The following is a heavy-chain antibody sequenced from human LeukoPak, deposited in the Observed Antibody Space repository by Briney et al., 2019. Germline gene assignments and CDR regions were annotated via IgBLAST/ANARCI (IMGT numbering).Heavy chain of an antibody. CDR3: ARNIVGPRQVDY. CDR1: GGSISGSSYL. CDR2: IYYSGST. V-gene: IGHV4-39*07. J-gene: IGHJ4*02. D-gene: IGHD1-26*01. Sequence: PSETLSLTCTVSGGSISGSSYLWGWIRQPPGKGLEWIGSIYYSGSTYYNPSLKSRVTISVDTSKNQFSLKLSSVTAADTAIYYCARNIVGPRQVDYWGQGTLVTVSS.